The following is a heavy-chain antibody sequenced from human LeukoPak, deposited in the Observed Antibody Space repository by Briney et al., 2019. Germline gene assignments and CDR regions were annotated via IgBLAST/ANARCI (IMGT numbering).Heavy chain of an antibody. CDR1: GFTFSSYA. CDR3: ANLYGDGAFDI. V-gene: IGHV3-23*01. CDR2: ISGSGGRT. J-gene: IGHJ3*02. D-gene: IGHD4-17*01. Sequence: GGSLRLSCAASGFTFSSYAMTWVRQAPGKGLEWVSVISGSGGRTFYADSVQGRFTISRDNSKNTLYLQMNSLRVEDTAVYYCANLYGDGAFDIWGQGAMVTVPS.